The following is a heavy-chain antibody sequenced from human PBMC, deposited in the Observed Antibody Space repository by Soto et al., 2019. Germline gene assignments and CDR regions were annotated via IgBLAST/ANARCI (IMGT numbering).Heavy chain of an antibody. V-gene: IGHV4-39*02. D-gene: IGHD4-17*01. CDR2: IYDTGNT. J-gene: IGHJ5*02. CDR1: GGSISSSGFW. CDR3: AKRADGDPSDP. Sequence: HLQLQESGPGLVKPSETLSLTCAVSGGSISSSGFWWSWIRQPPGKGLEWIATIYDTGNTYYKPSRKSXXTXPXXTSKNLSALKLNSVTAADTAVYYCAKRADGDPSDPWGQGALVTVSS.